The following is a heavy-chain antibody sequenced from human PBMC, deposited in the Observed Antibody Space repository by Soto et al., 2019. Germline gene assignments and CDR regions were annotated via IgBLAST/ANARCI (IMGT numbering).Heavy chain of an antibody. V-gene: IGHV4-59*08. J-gene: IGHJ5*02. D-gene: IGHD2-2*01. CDR2: IYYSGST. CDR1: GGSISSYY. CDR3: ARVYGCISTSCYFRFVSSVDH. Sequence: TSETLSLTCTVPGGSISSYYWSWIRQPPGKGLEWIGYIYYSGSTNYNPSLKSRVTISVDTSKNQFSLKLSSVTAADTAVYYCARVYGCISTSCYFRFVSSVDHWGQGTRVTVSS.